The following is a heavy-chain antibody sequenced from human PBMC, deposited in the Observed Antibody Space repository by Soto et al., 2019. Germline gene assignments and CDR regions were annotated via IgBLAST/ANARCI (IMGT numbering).Heavy chain of an antibody. CDR1: GYSFTSYW. J-gene: IGHJ3*02. Sequence: PGESLKISCKGSGYSFTSYWISWVRQMPGKGLEWMGRIDPSDSYTNYRPSFQGHVTISADKSISTAYLQWSSLEASDTAMYYCASRPIAAAGTNAFDIWGQGTMVT. V-gene: IGHV5-10-1*01. CDR3: ASRPIAAAGTNAFDI. D-gene: IGHD6-13*01. CDR2: IDPSDSYT.